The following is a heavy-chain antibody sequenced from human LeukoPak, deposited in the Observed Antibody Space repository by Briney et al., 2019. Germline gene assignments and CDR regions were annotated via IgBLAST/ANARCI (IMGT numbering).Heavy chain of an antibody. CDR3: ASRRSGWPNDAFDI. J-gene: IGHJ3*02. Sequence: PGGSLRLSCVASGFSFSSHWMSWVRQTPGKGLEWVANIKQDGSEKYYVDSVKGRFTISRDNAKNTLLLQMNSLRAEDTAVYYCASRRSGWPNDAFDIWGQGTMVTVTS. V-gene: IGHV3-7*01. D-gene: IGHD6-19*01. CDR1: GFSFSSHW. CDR2: IKQDGSEK.